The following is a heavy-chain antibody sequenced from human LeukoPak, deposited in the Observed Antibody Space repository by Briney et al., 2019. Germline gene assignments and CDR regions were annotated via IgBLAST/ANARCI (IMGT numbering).Heavy chain of an antibody. Sequence: PSETLSLTCTASGGSISSYYWSWIRQPPGKGLEWIGYIYYSGSTNYNPSLKSRVTISVDTSKNQFSLKLSSVTAADTAVYYCARYYYGSGSSFDYWGQGTLVTVSS. V-gene: IGHV4-59*08. CDR3: ARYYYGSGSSFDY. J-gene: IGHJ4*02. CDR1: GGSISSYY. D-gene: IGHD3-10*01. CDR2: IYYSGST.